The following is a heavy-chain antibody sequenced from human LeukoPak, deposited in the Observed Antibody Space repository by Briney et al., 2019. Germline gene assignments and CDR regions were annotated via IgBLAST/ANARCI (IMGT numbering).Heavy chain of an antibody. V-gene: IGHV3-13*01. CDR1: GFTFSSHD. CDR2: IGTAGDT. D-gene: IGHD3-10*01. J-gene: IGHJ4*02. CDR3: ARVTRGPAGRYFDY. Sequence: PGGSLRLSCAASGFTFSSHDMPWVRQATGKGLEWVSAIGTAGDTYYPGSVKGRFTISRENAKNSLYLQMNSLRAGDTAVYYCARVTRGPAGRYFDYWGQGTLVTVSS.